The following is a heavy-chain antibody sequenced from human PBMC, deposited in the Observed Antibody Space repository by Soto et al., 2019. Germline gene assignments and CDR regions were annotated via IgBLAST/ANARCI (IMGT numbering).Heavy chain of an antibody. CDR2: IYYSGST. CDR1: GGSISSGGYY. V-gene: IGHV4-31*03. D-gene: IGHD3-10*01. CDR3: ARAEMVRGVVGYYYYMDV. J-gene: IGHJ6*03. Sequence: QVQLQESGPGLVEPSQTLSLTCTVSGGSISSGGYYWSCIRQHPGKGLEWIGYIYYSGSTYYNPSLKIRVTISVDTSKNQFPLKMHSVTAADTAVYYCARAEMVRGVVGYYYYMDVWGKGTTVTVSS.